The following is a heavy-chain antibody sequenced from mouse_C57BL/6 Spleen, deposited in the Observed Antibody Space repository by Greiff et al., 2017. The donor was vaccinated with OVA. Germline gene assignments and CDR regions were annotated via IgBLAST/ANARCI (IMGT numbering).Heavy chain of an antibody. D-gene: IGHD1-1*01. CDR3: TRASSLGPAWFAY. J-gene: IGHJ3*01. CDR1: GFTFSDAW. Sequence: EVKLMESGGGLVQPGGSMKLSCAASGFTFSDAWMDWVRQSPEKGLEWVAEIRNKANNHATYYAESVKGRFTISRDDSKSSVYLQMSSLRAEDTGIYYCTRASSLGPAWFAYWGQGTLVTVSA. V-gene: IGHV6-6*01. CDR2: IRNKANNHAT.